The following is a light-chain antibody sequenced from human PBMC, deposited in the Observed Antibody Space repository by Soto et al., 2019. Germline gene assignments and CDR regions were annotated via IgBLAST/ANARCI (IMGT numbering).Light chain of an antibody. CDR2: VAS. V-gene: IGKV1-17*01. Sequence: DIQMTQSPSSLSASVGDRVTITCRASQDIKNDLGWYQQRPGKAPERLIYVASSFQSGVPSRFSGSGAGTEFTLTISSLQPEDFETYYCLQHNSYPRRFGHGTKVDI. J-gene: IGKJ1*01. CDR1: QDIKND. CDR3: LQHNSYPRR.